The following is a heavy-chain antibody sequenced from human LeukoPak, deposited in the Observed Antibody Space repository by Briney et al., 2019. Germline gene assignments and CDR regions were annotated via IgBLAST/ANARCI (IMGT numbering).Heavy chain of an antibody. D-gene: IGHD2-21*02. Sequence: HPGGPLRLSCAASGFTFSSYAMSWVRQSPGKGLEWVSAFSGSGGSTDYADSVKGRFTISRDNSKNTLYLQMNSLRAEDTVVYYCAKQHIEVGTATHDYWGQGTLVTVSS. CDR3: AKQHIEVGTATHDY. J-gene: IGHJ4*02. CDR2: FSGSGGST. V-gene: IGHV3-23*01. CDR1: GFTFSSYA.